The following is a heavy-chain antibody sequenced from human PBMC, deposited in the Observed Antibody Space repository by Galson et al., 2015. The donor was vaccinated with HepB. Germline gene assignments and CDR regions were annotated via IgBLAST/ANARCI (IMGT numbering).Heavy chain of an antibody. J-gene: IGHJ3*02. CDR1: GYTFTSYG. CDR3: ARVTSAPPDAFDI. D-gene: IGHD3-16*01. Sequence: SVKVSYKASGYTFTSYGISWVRQAPGQGLEWMGWISAYNGNTDYAQKLQGRVTMTTDTSTSTAYMELRSLRSDDTAVYYCARVTSAPPDAFDIWGQGTMVTVSS. V-gene: IGHV1-18*04. CDR2: ISAYNGNT.